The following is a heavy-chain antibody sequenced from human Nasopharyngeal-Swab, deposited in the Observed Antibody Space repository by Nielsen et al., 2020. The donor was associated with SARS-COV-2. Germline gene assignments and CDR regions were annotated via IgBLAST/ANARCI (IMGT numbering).Heavy chain of an antibody. CDR2: IRYDGSHK. Sequence: GESLKISCAASGFTFSSYGMHWVRQAPGKGLEWVAFIRYDGSHKYYADSVKGRFTISRDNSENTLYLQMNSLRAADTAVYYCARGDSTSWWNSYWGQGTLVTVSS. CDR3: ARGDSTSWWNSY. D-gene: IGHD2-2*01. CDR1: GFTFSSYG. J-gene: IGHJ4*02. V-gene: IGHV3-30*02.